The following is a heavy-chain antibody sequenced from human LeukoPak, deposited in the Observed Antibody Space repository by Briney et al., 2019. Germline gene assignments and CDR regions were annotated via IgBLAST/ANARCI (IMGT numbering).Heavy chain of an antibody. J-gene: IGHJ4*02. CDR1: GGTFSSYA. D-gene: IGHD2-2*01. CDR3: ARGARCSSTSCYWDFDY. Sequence: ASVKVSCEASGGTFSSYAISWVRQAPGQGLEWMGGIIPIFGTANYAQKFQGRVTITADESTSTAYMELSSLRSEDTAVYYCARGARCSSTSCYWDFDYWGQGTLVTVSS. CDR2: IIPIFGTA. V-gene: IGHV1-69*13.